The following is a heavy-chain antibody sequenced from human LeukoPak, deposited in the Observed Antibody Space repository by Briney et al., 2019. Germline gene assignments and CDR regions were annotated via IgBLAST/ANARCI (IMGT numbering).Heavy chain of an antibody. V-gene: IGHV3-23*01. Sequence: GGSLRLSCAASRFTFSNYAMSWVRQAPGTGLEWVSAITGSGGSTYYADSVKGRFTISRDNSKNTLYLQMNSLRAEDTAVYYCAKAKRPGIAVAGLDYWGQGTLVTVSS. CDR3: AKAKRPGIAVAGLDY. D-gene: IGHD6-19*01. CDR2: ITGSGGST. J-gene: IGHJ4*02. CDR1: RFTFSNYA.